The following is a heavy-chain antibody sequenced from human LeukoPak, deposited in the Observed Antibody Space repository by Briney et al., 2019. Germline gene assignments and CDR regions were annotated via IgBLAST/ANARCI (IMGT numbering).Heavy chain of an antibody. V-gene: IGHV1-69*05. CDR2: IIPIFGTA. Sequence: SVKVSCKASGGTFSSYAISWVRQAPGQGLEWMGGIIPIFGTANYAQKFQGRVTITTDESTSTAYMELSSLRSGDTAVYYCASLVDGDYFDYWGQGTLVTVSS. CDR3: ASLVDGDYFDY. J-gene: IGHJ4*02. CDR1: GGTFSSYA. D-gene: IGHD2-15*01.